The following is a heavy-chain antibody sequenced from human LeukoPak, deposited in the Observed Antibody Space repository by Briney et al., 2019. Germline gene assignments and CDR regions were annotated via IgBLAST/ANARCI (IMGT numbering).Heavy chain of an antibody. V-gene: IGHV4-39*07. CDR3: AREMATIPCWFDP. D-gene: IGHD5-24*01. Sequence: PSETLSLTCTVSGGSISSSSYYWGWIRQPPGKGLEWIGSIYYSGSTYYNPSLKSRVTISVDTSKNQFSLKLSSVTAADTAVYYCAREMATIPCWFDPWGQGTLVTVSS. J-gene: IGHJ5*02. CDR2: IYYSGST. CDR1: GGSISSSSYY.